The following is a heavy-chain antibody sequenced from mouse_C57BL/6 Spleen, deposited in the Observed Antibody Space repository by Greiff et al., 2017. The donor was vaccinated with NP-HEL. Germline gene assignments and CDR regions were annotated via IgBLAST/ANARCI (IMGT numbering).Heavy chain of an antibody. D-gene: IGHD2-5*01. CDR2: INYDGSST. J-gene: IGHJ2*01. CDR1: GFTFSDYY. Sequence: EVKLMESEGGLVQPGSSMKLSCTASGFTFSDYYMAWVRQVPEKGLEWVANINYDGSSTYYLDSLKSRFIISRDNAKNILYLQMSSLKSEDTATYYCAREGLYSNLDYWGQGTTLTVSS. CDR3: AREGLYSNLDY. V-gene: IGHV5-16*01.